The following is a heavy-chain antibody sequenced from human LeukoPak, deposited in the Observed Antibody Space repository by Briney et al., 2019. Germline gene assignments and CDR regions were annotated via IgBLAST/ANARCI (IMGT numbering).Heavy chain of an antibody. CDR3: AKRGRHYDFWSGYSYYFDY. V-gene: IGHV3-30*02. Sequence: GGSLRLSCAASGFTFSSYGMHWVRQAPGKGLEWVAFIRYDGSNKYYADSVKGRFTISRDNSKNTLYLQMNSLRAEDTAVYYCAKRGRHYDFWSGYSYYFDYWGQGTLVTVSS. J-gene: IGHJ4*02. CDR2: IRYDGSNK. D-gene: IGHD3-3*01. CDR1: GFTFSSYG.